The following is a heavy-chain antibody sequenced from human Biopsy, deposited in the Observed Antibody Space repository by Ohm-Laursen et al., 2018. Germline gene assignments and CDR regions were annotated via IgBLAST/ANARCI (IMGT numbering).Heavy chain of an antibody. Sequence: TLSLTCTVSSGSISGYYWTWIRQAPGKGLEFIGYVYSSGSTNYNPSLKSRATISLDTSRSQVSLRLSSVTAADTAVYYCARGIAVVRSLDVWGQGTTVAVSS. V-gene: IGHV4-59*08. CDR3: ARGIAVVRSLDV. J-gene: IGHJ6*02. CDR1: SGSISGYY. CDR2: VYSSGST. D-gene: IGHD5-18*01.